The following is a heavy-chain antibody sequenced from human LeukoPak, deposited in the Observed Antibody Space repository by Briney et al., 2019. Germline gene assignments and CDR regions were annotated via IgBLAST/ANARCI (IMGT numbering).Heavy chain of an antibody. V-gene: IGHV3-30*18. D-gene: IGHD3-9*01. CDR1: GFTFSSYG. CDR2: TSYDGSNK. Sequence: PGGSLRLSCAASGFTFSSYGMHWVRQAPGKGLEWVAVTSYDGSNKYYADSVKGRFTISRDNSKNTLYLQMDSLRAEDTAVYYCAKDHYDILTGYSVLYYYYGMDVWGKGTTVTVSS. CDR3: AKDHYDILTGYSVLYYYYGMDV. J-gene: IGHJ6*04.